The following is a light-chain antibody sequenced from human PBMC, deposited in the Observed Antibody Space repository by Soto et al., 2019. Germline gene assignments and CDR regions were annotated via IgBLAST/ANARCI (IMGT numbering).Light chain of an antibody. V-gene: IGKV1-5*01. CDR1: QSINTY. J-gene: IGKJ1*01. CDR3: QQYQSYSRT. Sequence: DIQMTQSPSTLSASVGDRVTITCRASQSINTYLAWYQQKPGKAPRLLIYDASSLESGVPSRFSGSGSGTDFTLTIDNLQPDDFATYYCQQYQSYSRTFGQGTKVDTK. CDR2: DAS.